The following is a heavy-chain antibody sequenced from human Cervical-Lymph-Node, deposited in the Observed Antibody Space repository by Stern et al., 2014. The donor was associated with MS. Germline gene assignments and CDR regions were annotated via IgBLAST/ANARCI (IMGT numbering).Heavy chain of an antibody. D-gene: IGHD6-6*01. J-gene: IGHJ4*02. Sequence: EVQLVESEGGLVQPGRSLRLSCAASGFTFDDYSMHWVRQAPGKGLEWVSGIRWNSGGIGYADSVKGRFTISRDNAQNSLHLELNSLRAEDTALYYCAKAASIAARSYFDYWGQGTLVTVSS. CDR2: IRWNSGGI. CDR1: GFTFDDYS. V-gene: IGHV3-9*01. CDR3: AKAASIAARSYFDY.